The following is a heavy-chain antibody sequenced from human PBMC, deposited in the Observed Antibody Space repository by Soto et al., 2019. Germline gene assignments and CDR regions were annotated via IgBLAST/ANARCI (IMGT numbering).Heavy chain of an antibody. CDR2: IYHSGST. D-gene: IGHD3-10*01. CDR1: GASISSSNW. CDR3: ARRWGEGRGDY. V-gene: IGHV4-4*02. J-gene: IGHJ4*02. Sequence: QVQLQESGPGLVKPSGTLSLTCAVSGASISSSNWWSWVRQPPGKGLEWMGEIYHSGSTNYNPSIKSRVTISVDNSRNQFSLKLSSVTAADTAVYYCARRWGEGRGDYWGQGTLVTVAS.